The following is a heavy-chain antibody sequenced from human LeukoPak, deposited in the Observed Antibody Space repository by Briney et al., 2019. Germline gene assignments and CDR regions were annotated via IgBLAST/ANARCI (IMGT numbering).Heavy chain of an antibody. J-gene: IGHJ4*02. Sequence: GWSLRLSCAASGFIFSKYSMHWVRQAPGKGLEWVSYISFSSDTIYYADSVKGRFTISRDNAKNSLYLQMNSLRDEDTAVYYCARDGYCSSGSCYGSYDYWGQGTLVTVSS. CDR3: ARDGYCSSGSCYGSYDY. D-gene: IGHD2-15*01. CDR1: GFIFSKYS. CDR2: ISFSSDTI. V-gene: IGHV3-48*02.